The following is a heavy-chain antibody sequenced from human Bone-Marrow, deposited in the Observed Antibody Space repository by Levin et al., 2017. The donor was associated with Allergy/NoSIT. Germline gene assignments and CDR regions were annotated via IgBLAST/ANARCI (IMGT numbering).Heavy chain of an antibody. D-gene: IGHD3-10*01. CDR3: AKRRYYGSGSFAGAYYFDY. V-gene: IGHV3-23*01. Sequence: GESLKISCAASGFTFSSYAMSWVRQAPGKGLEWVSAISGSGGSTYYADSVKGRFTISRDNSKNTLYLQMNSLRAEDTAVYYCAKRRYYGSGSFAGAYYFDYWGQGTLVTVSS. CDR1: GFTFSSYA. J-gene: IGHJ4*02. CDR2: ISGSGGST.